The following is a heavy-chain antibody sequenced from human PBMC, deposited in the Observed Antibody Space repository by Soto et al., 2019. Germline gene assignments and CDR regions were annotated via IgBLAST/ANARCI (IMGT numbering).Heavy chain of an antibody. Sequence: LVDPQRISSTDSGESLVIYCSGWVRQMPGYGLGWMGIIYPGDSDTRYSPSFQGQVTISADKSISTAYLQWSSLKASDTAMYYCARTPYYYDSSGYTRSGAFDIWGQGTMVTVSS. CDR2: IYPGDSDT. J-gene: IGHJ3*02. CDR3: ARTPYYYDSSGYTRSGAFDI. V-gene: IGHV5-51*01. D-gene: IGHD3-22*01. CDR1: GESLVIYC.